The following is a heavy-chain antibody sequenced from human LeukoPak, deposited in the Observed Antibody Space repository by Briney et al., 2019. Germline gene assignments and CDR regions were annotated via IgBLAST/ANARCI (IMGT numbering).Heavy chain of an antibody. J-gene: IGHJ4*02. CDR1: GGSFSGYY. CDR3: ASGLTGYDY. V-gene: IGHV4-34*01. D-gene: IGHD3-9*01. Sequence: SGTLSLTCAVYGGSFSGYYWSWIRQPPGKGLEWIGEINHSGSTNYNPSLKSRVTISVDTSKNQFSLKLSSVTAAGTAVYYCASGLTGYDYWGQGTLVTVSS. CDR2: INHSGST.